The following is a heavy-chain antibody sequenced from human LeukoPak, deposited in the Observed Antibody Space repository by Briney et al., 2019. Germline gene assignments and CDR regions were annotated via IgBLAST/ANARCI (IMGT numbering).Heavy chain of an antibody. V-gene: IGHV3-48*01. D-gene: IGHD1-26*01. CDR1: GFTFSSCS. CDR3: AREGGSYSFDY. CDR2: ISSSSSSI. Sequence: GGSLRLSCAAPGFTFSSCSMNWVRQAPGKGLEWVSYISSSSSSIYYADSVKGRFTISRDNAKNSLFLQMNSLRAEDTAVYYCAREGGSYSFDYWGQGTLVTVSS. J-gene: IGHJ4*02.